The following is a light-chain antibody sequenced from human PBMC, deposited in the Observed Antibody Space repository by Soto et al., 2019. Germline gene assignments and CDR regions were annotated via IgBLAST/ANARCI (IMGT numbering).Light chain of an antibody. CDR2: AKT. CDR1: SSNIRAGYD. V-gene: IGLV1-40*01. Sequence: QALRRLPPSVSGAPGQRFPISCLGSSSNIRAGYDVNWYQQLPGTAPTLLIYAKTNRPWGVPARFSGSRSGNSASLAITGLQAEDEADYYRQCYETSLGTSNYVFGTGTKVTVL. J-gene: IGLJ1*01. CDR3: QCYETSLGTSNYV.